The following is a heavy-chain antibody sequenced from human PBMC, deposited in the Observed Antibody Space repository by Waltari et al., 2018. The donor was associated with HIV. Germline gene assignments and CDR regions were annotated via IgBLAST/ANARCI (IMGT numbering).Heavy chain of an antibody. V-gene: IGHV4-38-2*02. CDR2: IYHTAIT. Sequence: ESGPGLMEPSETLCLTCTVHNYSITGPYYWTWIRQSPAMGLEWIASIYHTAITYYTPSLKTRVTISMDTPTNAFSLRLTSMTAADTAVYYCARDGFLGRFYYYGLDVWGPGTTVIVS. CDR1: NYSITGPYY. D-gene: IGHD3-10*01. J-gene: IGHJ6*02. CDR3: ARDGFLGRFYYYGLDV.